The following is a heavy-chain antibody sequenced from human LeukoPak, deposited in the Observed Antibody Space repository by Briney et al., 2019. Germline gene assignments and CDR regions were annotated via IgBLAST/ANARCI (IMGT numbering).Heavy chain of an antibody. CDR3: ARDPIRSTYYFDY. Sequence: GGSLRLSCAASGFTFSSYSMNWVRQAPGKGLEWVSYISNSSSTIYYADSVKGRFTISRDNAKNSLYLQMNSLRAEDTAVYYCARDPIRSTYYFDYWGQGTLVTVSS. CDR1: GFTFSSYS. CDR2: ISNSSSTI. V-gene: IGHV3-48*01. D-gene: IGHD3-16*01. J-gene: IGHJ4*02.